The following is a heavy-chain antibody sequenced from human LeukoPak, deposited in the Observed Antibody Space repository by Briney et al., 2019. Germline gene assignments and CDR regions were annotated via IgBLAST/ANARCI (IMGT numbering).Heavy chain of an antibody. Sequence: GGSLRLSCAASGLTVSSSYMSWVRQAPGKGLEWASIIYNDGSTYYADSMKGRFTISRDNSKNTLYLQVNSLRAEDTAMYYCARNILFAFDIWGQGTRVTVSS. CDR3: ARNILFAFDI. CDR2: IYNDGST. V-gene: IGHV3-53*01. J-gene: IGHJ3*02. CDR1: GLTVSSSY.